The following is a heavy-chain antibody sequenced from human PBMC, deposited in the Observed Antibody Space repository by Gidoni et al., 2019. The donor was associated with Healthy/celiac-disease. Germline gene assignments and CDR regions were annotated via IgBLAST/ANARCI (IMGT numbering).Heavy chain of an antibody. CDR2: IYYSGST. CDR1: VGSISSYY. D-gene: IGHD3-16*01. CDR3: ARGSVTIGNYYMDV. Sequence: QVQLQESGPGLVKPSETLSLTCTVSVGSISSYYWSWIRQPPGKGLEWIGYIYYSGSTNYNPSLKSRVTISVDTSKNQFSLKLSSVTAADTAVYYCARGSVTIGNYYMDVWGKGTTVTVSS. V-gene: IGHV4-59*01. J-gene: IGHJ6*03.